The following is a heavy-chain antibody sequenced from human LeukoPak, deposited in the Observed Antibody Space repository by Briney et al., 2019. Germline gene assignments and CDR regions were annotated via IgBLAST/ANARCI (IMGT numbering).Heavy chain of an antibody. CDR3: ARDRGSSGNNYHFDY. V-gene: IGHV4-59*01. CDR2: ITYSGST. CDR1: GGPISSYY. J-gene: IGHJ4*02. Sequence: SETLSLTCTVSGGPISSYYWSWIRQPPGKGLEWIGYITYSGSTNYNPSLESRVTISLDTSKNQFSLKLTSVTAADTAVYYCARDRGSSGNNYHFDYWGQGTLVTASS. D-gene: IGHD6-19*01.